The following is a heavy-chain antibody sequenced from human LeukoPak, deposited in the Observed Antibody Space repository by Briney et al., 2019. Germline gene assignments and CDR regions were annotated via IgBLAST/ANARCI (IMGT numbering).Heavy chain of an antibody. CDR3: AKSNRDGSGSHPFDY. J-gene: IGHJ4*02. CDR1: GFTFSSYS. Sequence: GGSLRPSCAASGFTFSSYSMNWVRQAPGKGLEWVSSISSSSSYIYYADSVKGRFTISRDNSKNTLYLQMNSLRAEDTAVYYCAKSNRDGSGSHPFDYWGQGTLVTVSS. V-gene: IGHV3-21*04. CDR2: ISSSSSYI. D-gene: IGHD3-10*01.